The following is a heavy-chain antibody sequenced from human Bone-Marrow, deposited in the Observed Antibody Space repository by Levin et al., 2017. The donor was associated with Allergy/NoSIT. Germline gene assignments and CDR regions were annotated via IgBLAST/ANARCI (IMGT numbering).Heavy chain of an antibody. CDR2: ISGSGSST. D-gene: IGHD3-16*02. CDR3: AAGNDYIWGSYRPIDF. V-gene: IGHV3-23*01. CDR1: GFTFNTFV. Sequence: GGSLRLSCSASGFTFNTFVMTWVRQAPGKGLEWVSSISGSGSSTNYADSVKGRITISRDNSKNTLFLQMNSLRADDTAVYYCAAGNDYIWGSYRPIDFWGQGTLVSVSS. J-gene: IGHJ4*02.